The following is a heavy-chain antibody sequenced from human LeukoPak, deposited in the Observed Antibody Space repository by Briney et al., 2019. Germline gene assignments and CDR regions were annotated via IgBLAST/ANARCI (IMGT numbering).Heavy chain of an antibody. J-gene: IGHJ6*02. CDR2: IWYDGSNK. CDR1: GFTFSSYG. D-gene: IGHD2-21*01. Sequence: GGSLRLSCAASGFTFSSYGMHWVRQAPGKGLEWVAVIWYDGSNKYYADSVKGRFTISRDNSKNTLYLQMNSLRAEDTAVYYCAREEVANTTYYYYGMDVWGQGTTVTVSS. V-gene: IGHV3-33*08. CDR3: AREEVANTTYYYYGMDV.